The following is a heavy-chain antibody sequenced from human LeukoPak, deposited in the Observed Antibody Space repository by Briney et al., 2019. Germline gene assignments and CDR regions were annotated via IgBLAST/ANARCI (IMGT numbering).Heavy chain of an antibody. Sequence: SETLSLTCTVSGGSISSYYWSWIRQPPGKGLEWIGYIYYSGSTNYNPSLKSRVTISVDTSKNQSSLKLSSVTAADTAVYYCARGSSGYSPYFDYWGQGTLVTVSS. D-gene: IGHD3-22*01. CDR2: IYYSGST. CDR1: GGSISSYY. J-gene: IGHJ4*02. CDR3: ARGSSGYSPYFDY. V-gene: IGHV4-59*12.